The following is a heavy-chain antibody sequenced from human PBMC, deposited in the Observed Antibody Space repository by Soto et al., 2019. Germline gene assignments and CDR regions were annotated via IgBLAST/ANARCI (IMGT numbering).Heavy chain of an antibody. CDR2: ISYDGSNK. Sequence: QVQLVESGGGVVQPGRSLRLSCAASGFTFSSYGMHWVRQAPGKGLEWVAVISYDGSNKYYADSVKGRFTISRDNSKNTLYLQMNSLRAEDTAVYYCAKEECSGGSCYTFVYWGQGTLVTVSS. D-gene: IGHD2-15*01. V-gene: IGHV3-30*18. CDR1: GFTFSSYG. J-gene: IGHJ4*02. CDR3: AKEECSGGSCYTFVY.